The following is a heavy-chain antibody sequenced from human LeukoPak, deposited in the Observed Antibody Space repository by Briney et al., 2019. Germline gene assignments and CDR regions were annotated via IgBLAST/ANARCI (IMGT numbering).Heavy chain of an antibody. V-gene: IGHV3-48*03. J-gene: IGHJ3*01. D-gene: IGHD3-22*01. CDR1: GFTSSNYE. CDR3: ATEGSIITTIVVDAFDL. CDR2: ISSSGSSI. Sequence: HPGGSLRLSCAASGFTSSNYEMNWGRQAPGKGLEWVSYISSSGSSIYYAGSVEGRFSISRDNAKNSLYLQVSSLRAEDTAVYYCATEGSIITTIVVDAFDLWGQGTMVTVSS.